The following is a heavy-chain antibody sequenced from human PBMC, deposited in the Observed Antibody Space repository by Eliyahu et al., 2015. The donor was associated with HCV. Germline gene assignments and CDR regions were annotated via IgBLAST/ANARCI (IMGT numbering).Heavy chain of an antibody. V-gene: IGHV3-7*03. D-gene: IGHD3-22*01. CDR3: ARGDYHDSSGYHDAFEV. CDR2: IRQDGSQK. J-gene: IGHJ3*01. Sequence: EVQLVESGGGLVQPGGSLRLXCGASGFXFXXYWMSWVRQAPGKGLEWVANIRQDGSQKFYVDSVKGRFTISRDNAKNSLYLQMNSLRAEDTAVYYCARGDYHDSSGYHDAFEVWGQGTMVTVSS. CDR1: GFXFXXYW.